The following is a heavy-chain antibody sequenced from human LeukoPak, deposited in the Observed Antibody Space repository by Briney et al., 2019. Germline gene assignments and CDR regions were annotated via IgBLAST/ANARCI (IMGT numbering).Heavy chain of an antibody. CDR3: ATPRYNWNNWFDP. CDR2: INHSGST. Sequence: PSETLSLTCAVYGGSFSGYYWSWIRQPPGKGLEWIGEINHSGSTNYDPSLKSRVTISVDTSKNQFSPKLSSVTAADTAVYYCATPRYNWNNWFDPWGQGTLVTVSS. V-gene: IGHV4-34*01. D-gene: IGHD1-20*01. CDR1: GGSFSGYY. J-gene: IGHJ5*02.